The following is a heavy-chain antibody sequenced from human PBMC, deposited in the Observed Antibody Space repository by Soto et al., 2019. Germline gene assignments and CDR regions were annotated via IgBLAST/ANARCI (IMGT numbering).Heavy chain of an antibody. CDR3: AHEGFGSDNWFDA. CDR1: GFSLTTTGLG. V-gene: IGHV2-5*01. J-gene: IGHJ5*02. Sequence: QITLKESGPTLVTPTQTLTLTCTFSGFSLTTTGLGVAWIRQPPGKALEWLALIYWNDEKRYRPSLRSRLTITKDTSKNQVVLTMTEMGPGDTATYFCAHEGFGSDNWFDAWGQGTLVIVSS. D-gene: IGHD3-10*01. CDR2: IYWNDEK.